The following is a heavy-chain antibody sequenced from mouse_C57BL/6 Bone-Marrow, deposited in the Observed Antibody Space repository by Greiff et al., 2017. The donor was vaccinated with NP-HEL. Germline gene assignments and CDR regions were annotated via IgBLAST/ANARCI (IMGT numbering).Heavy chain of an antibody. CDR3: ARDQGVTTVVATGNYFDY. J-gene: IGHJ2*01. D-gene: IGHD1-1*01. CDR1: GYSITSGYY. V-gene: IGHV3-6*01. Sequence: EVQLVESGPGLVKPSQSLSLTCSVTGYSITSGYYWNWIRQFPGNKLEWMGYISYDGSNNYNPSLKNRISITRDTSKNQFFLKLNSVTTEDTATYYCARDQGVTTVVATGNYFDYWGQGTTLTVSS. CDR2: ISYDGSN.